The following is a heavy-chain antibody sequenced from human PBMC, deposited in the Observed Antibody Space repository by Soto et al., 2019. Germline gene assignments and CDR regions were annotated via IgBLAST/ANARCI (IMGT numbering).Heavy chain of an antibody. CDR2: TYYSGIT. CDR3: ATRPPGGPYRGVSDY. Sequence: SETLSLTCTVSGGTISSGGYYWSWIRQLPGKGLEWIGYTYYSGITNYNPSLKSRVTISVDTSKNQFSLKLSAVTTAGRAVYYCATRPPGGPYRGVSDYWSQGTLVTVSS. J-gene: IGHJ4*02. V-gene: IGHV4-61*08. D-gene: IGHD3-10*01. CDR1: GGTISSGGYY.